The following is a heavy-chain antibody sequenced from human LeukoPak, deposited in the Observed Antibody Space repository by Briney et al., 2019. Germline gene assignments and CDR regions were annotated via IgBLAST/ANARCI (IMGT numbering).Heavy chain of an antibody. D-gene: IGHD3-22*01. CDR3: ARDGDGGGYPDY. Sequence: SETLSLTCSVSGGSVSTHYWSWIRQPAGKGLEWIGRIHTSGTTNYNPSLKSRVTLSLDTSNNQLSLTVTSVTAADTAVYFCARDGDGGGYPDYWGQGTLVTVSS. CDR2: IHTSGTT. CDR1: GGSVSTHY. V-gene: IGHV4-4*07. J-gene: IGHJ4*02.